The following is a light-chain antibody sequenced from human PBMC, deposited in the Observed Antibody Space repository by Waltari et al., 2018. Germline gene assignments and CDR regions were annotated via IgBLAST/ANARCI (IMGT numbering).Light chain of an antibody. CDR3: QQYDNVPPALA. V-gene: IGKV1-33*01. CDR2: AAS. CDR1: HDIDNT. Sequence: DIQMTQSPSSLSASVGDRVTITCQASHDIDNTLNWYQQKPGKAPKLLIYAASNLETGVPSRFSGSGYGTHFTFTISSLQPEDIATYYCQQYDNVPPALAFGGGTKVEIK. J-gene: IGKJ4*01.